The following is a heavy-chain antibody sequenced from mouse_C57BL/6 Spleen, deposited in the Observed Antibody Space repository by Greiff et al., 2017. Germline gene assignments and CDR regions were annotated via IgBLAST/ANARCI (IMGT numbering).Heavy chain of an antibody. CDR2: IDPANGKT. CDR1: GFNFKNSY. CDR3: AFYDGYFFAY. Sequence: EVKLMESVAELVRPGASVKLSCTASGFNFKNSYMHWVKQRPEQGLEWIGRIDPANGKTKYAPDFQGKATITADTTSNTAYLQLSSLTSEDTAIYYCAFYDGYFFAYWGQGTLVTVSA. V-gene: IGHV14-3*01. D-gene: IGHD2-3*01. J-gene: IGHJ3*01.